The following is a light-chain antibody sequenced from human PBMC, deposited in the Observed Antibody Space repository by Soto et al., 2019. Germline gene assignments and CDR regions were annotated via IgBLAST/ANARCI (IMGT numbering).Light chain of an antibody. J-gene: IGLJ1*01. V-gene: IGLV2-14*01. CDR2: EAT. CDR3: TSFTTNDNGL. CDR1: VGPYNY. Sequence: QSALTQPASVSGSPGQSITISCTGVGPYNYVSWYQHYPGKAPKLIIYEATLRPSEVSHRFSGSKSGNTASLTISGLRDEDEADYYCTSFTTNDNGLFGTGTKVTVL.